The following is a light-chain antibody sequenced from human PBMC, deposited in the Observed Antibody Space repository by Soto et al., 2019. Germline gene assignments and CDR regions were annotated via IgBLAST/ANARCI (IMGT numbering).Light chain of an antibody. V-gene: IGLV2-14*01. J-gene: IGLJ1*01. CDR2: EVS. CDR1: SSDVGNYKY. CDR3: TSFKSDNLYV. Sequence: QSVLAQPASVSGSPGQSITISCTGTSSDVGNYKYVSWYQQHPGKAPKLMIYEVSNRPSGVSNRFSGSRSGNTASLTISGLQAEDEADYFCTSFKSDNLYVFGTGTKVTVL.